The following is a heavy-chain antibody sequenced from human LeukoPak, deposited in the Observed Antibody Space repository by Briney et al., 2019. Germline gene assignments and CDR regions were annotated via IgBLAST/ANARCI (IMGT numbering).Heavy chain of an antibody. CDR3: ARVDSSGWYVEG. CDR2: IYYSGST. Sequence: SETLSLTCTVSGGSISSGDYYWSWIRQPPGKGLEWIGYIYYSGSTYYNPSLKSRVTISVDTSKNQFSLKLSSVTAADTAVYYRARVDSSGWYVEGWGQGTLVTVSS. J-gene: IGHJ4*02. CDR1: GGSISSGDYY. V-gene: IGHV4-30-4*01. D-gene: IGHD6-19*01.